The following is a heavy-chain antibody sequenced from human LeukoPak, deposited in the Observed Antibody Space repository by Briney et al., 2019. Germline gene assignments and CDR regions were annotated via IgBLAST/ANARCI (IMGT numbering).Heavy chain of an antibody. CDR1: GFTFSSYA. CDR2: MSSGSRYI. CDR3: TRDRPTGASRVFVVQ. V-gene: IGHV3-21*01. Sequence: GGSLRPSCAASGFTFSSYAMTWVRQAPGDGLEWVSSMSSGSRYIYYADSVRGRFTISRDNAKNSLYLLMNSLRAEDTAVYYCTRDRPTGASRVFVVQWGQGTLVTVSS. J-gene: IGHJ4*02. D-gene: IGHD3-3*01.